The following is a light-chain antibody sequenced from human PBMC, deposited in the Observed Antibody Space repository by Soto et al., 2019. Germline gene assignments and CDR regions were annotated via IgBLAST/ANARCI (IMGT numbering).Light chain of an antibody. Sequence: QSALTQPRSVSGSPGQSVTMSCTGTSSDVGGYNYVSWYQQHPGKAPKLMIYDVNKRPSGVPDRFSGSKSGNTASLTISGLQAEDEADYYCCSYAGSYPVVFGGGTKLTVL. V-gene: IGLV2-11*01. J-gene: IGLJ2*01. CDR1: SSDVGGYNY. CDR3: CSYAGSYPVV. CDR2: DVN.